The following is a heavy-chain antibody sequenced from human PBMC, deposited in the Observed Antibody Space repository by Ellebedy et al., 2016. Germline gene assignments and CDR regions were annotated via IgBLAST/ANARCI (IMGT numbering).Heavy chain of an antibody. J-gene: IGHJ6*02. CDR2: ISYDGSNK. Sequence: GGSLRLXXAASGFTFSSYAMHWVRQAPGKGLEWVAVISYDGSNKYYADSVKGRFTISRDNSKNTLYLQMNSLRAEDTAVYYCARGGTTGYGYYYGMDVWGQGTTVTVSS. D-gene: IGHD1-14*01. CDR3: ARGGTTGYGYYYGMDV. V-gene: IGHV3-30-3*01. CDR1: GFTFSSYA.